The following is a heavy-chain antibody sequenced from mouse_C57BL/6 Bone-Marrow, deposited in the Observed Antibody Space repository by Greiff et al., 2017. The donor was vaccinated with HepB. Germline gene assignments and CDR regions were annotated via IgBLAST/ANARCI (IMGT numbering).Heavy chain of an antibody. CDR2: INYDGSST. J-gene: IGHJ1*03. D-gene: IGHD1-1*01. CDR3: AREGYYGRYFDV. Sequence: VHLVESEGGLVQPGSSMKLSCTASGFTFSDYYMAWVRQVPEKGLEWVANINYDGSSTYYLDSLKSRFIISRDNAKNILYLQMSSLKSEDTATYYCAREGYYGRYFDVWGTGTTVTVSS. V-gene: IGHV5-16*01. CDR1: GFTFSDYY.